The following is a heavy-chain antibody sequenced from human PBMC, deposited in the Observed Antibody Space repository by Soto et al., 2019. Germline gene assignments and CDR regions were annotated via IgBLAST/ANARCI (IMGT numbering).Heavy chain of an antibody. CDR1: GGSISSGGYY. J-gene: IGHJ5*02. D-gene: IGHD2-8*01. CDR2: IYYSGST. V-gene: IGHV4-31*03. CDR3: AGGAVSRGWFDP. Sequence: SETLSLTCTVSGGSISSGGYYWSWIRQHPGKGLEWIGYIYYSGSTYYNPPLKSRVTISVDTSKNQFSLKLSSVTAADTAVYYCAGGAVSRGWFDPWGQGTLVTVSS.